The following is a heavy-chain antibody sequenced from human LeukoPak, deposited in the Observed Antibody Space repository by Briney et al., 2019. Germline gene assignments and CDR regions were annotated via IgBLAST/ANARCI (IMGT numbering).Heavy chain of an antibody. CDR1: GFTFDDYA. D-gene: IGHD6-19*01. CDR2: ISWNSGSI. V-gene: IGHV3-9*01. Sequence: GGSLRLSCAASGFTFDDYAMHWVRQAPGKGLEWVSGISWNSGSIGYADSVKGRFTISRDNAKNSLYLQMNSLGAEDTALYYCVGIAVAGSFDYWGQGTLVTVSS. J-gene: IGHJ4*02. CDR3: VGIAVAGSFDY.